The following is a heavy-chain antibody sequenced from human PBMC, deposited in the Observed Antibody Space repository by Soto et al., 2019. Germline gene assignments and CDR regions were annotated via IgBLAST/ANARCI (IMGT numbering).Heavy chain of an antibody. J-gene: IGHJ6*02. CDR1: GYSFTSYW. CDR2: IYPGDSDT. D-gene: IGHD2-2*01. Sequence: GESLKISCNGSGYSFTSYWIVWVRQMPGKGLEWMGTIYPGDSDTRYSPSFQGQVTISADKSISTAYLQWNSLKASDIAMYFCARNKGYCSSTSCYGMDVWGQGAAVTVSS. CDR3: ARNKGYCSSTSCYGMDV. V-gene: IGHV5-51*01.